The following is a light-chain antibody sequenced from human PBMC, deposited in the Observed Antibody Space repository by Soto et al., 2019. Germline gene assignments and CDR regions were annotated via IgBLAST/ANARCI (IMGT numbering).Light chain of an antibody. Sequence: EIVLTQSPGTLSFSPGERATLSCRASQSVSSNYLAWYQQKPGQAPRLLIYGASSRATGIPDRFSGSGSGTDFTLTISRLEPEDSAVYYCQQYGSSRTFGQGTKVEIK. J-gene: IGKJ1*01. CDR1: QSVSSNY. V-gene: IGKV3-20*01. CDR3: QQYGSSRT. CDR2: GAS.